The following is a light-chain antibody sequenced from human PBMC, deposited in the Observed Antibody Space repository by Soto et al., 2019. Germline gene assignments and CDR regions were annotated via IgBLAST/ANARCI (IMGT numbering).Light chain of an antibody. J-gene: IGKJ1*01. Sequence: DIQMTQSASTLSASVGDEVTITCRASQSVGSWLAWYQHKPGKAPKVLIYDVSTLKSGVPSRFSGSASATEFTLTISSMNPDDFATYYCQPYKSYWTFGQGTKVDIK. CDR3: QPYKSYWT. CDR1: QSVGSW. CDR2: DVS. V-gene: IGKV1-5*01.